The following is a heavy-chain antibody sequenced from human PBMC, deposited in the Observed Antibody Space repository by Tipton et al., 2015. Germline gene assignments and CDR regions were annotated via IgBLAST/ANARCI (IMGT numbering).Heavy chain of an antibody. CDR1: GFTFGDFA. Sequence: SLRLSCAASGFTFGDFAMHWVRQAPGKGLEWVSLISWDGSSIYYADSVKGRFTISRDNSKNSLYLQMKSLRTEDTALYYCTKGDQPGFEYWGQGTLVTVSS. D-gene: IGHD2-2*01. CDR3: TKGDQPGFEY. CDR2: ISWDGSSI. J-gene: IGHJ4*02. V-gene: IGHV3-43*01.